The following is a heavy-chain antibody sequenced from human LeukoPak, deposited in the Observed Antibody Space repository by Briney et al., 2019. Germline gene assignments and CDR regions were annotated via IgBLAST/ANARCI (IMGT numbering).Heavy chain of an antibody. J-gene: IGHJ4*02. CDR1: GFTFSSYS. Sequence: GGSLRLSCAASGFTFSSYSMNWVRQAPGKGLEWVSYINSGSSAIYYADSVKGRFTISRDNAKNSLSLQMNSLRDEDTAEYYCARDPPLTGDYYFDYWGQGTLVTVSS. V-gene: IGHV3-48*02. CDR3: ARDPPLTGDYYFDY. D-gene: IGHD7-27*01. CDR2: INSGSSAI.